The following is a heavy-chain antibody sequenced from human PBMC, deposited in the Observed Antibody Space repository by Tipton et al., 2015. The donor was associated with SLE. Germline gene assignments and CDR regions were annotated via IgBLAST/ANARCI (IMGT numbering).Heavy chain of an antibody. J-gene: IGHJ4*02. D-gene: IGHD2-2*01. CDR2: IYYSGST. CDR1: GGSITSYY. V-gene: IGHV4-59*01. Sequence: TLSLTCTVSGGSITSYYWSWIRQPPGKGLEWIGYIYYSGSTNYNPSLKSRVTMSVDTSNNQFSLRLSSVTAADTAVYYCARTEWYQSFDYWGQGTLVTVSS. CDR3: ARTEWYQSFDY.